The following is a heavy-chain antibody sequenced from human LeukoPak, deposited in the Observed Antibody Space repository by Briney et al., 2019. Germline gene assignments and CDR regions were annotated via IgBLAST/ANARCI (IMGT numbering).Heavy chain of an antibody. CDR1: GYTFTSYG. D-gene: IGHD1-1*01. Sequence: GASVKVSCKASGYTFTSYGISWVRQAPGQGLEWMGWISANDGKIHYSERHQGRVTMTTDTVTSTAYMELRSLRSDDTAVYYCARELHVERDDYWGQGTLVTVSS. V-gene: IGHV1-18*01. CDR2: ISANDGKI. J-gene: IGHJ4*02. CDR3: ARELHVERDDY.